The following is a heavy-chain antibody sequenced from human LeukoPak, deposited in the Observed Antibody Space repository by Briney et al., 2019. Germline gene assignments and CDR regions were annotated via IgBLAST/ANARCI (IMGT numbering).Heavy chain of an antibody. CDR1: GGSISTSYY. Sequence: PSETLSLTCTVSGGSISTSYYWGWTRQPPGRGLVWIGNIHSSGSTFYNPSLKSRVIISVDMSKNQFSLKLSSVTAADTAVYYCAGSPYSGGSFDYWGQGTLITVSS. V-gene: IGHV4-39*01. CDR2: IHSSGST. J-gene: IGHJ4*02. D-gene: IGHD1-26*01. CDR3: AGSPYSGGSFDY.